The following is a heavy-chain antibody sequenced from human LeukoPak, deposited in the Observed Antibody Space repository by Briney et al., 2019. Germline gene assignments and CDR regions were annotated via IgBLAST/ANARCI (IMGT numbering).Heavy chain of an antibody. CDR3: ARDPGLMITFGGVKGSFDY. D-gene: IGHD3-16*01. CDR2: ISAYNGNT. V-gene: IGHV1-18*04. Sequence: ASVKVSCKASGYTFTSHGISWVRQAPGQGLEWMGWISAYNGNTNYAQKLQGRVTMTTDTSTSTAYMELRSLGSDDTAVYYCARDPGLMITFGGVKGSFDYWGQGTLVTVSS. CDR1: GYTFTSHG. J-gene: IGHJ4*02.